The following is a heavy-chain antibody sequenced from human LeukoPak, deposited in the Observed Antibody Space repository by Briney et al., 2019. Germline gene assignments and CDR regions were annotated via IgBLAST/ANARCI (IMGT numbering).Heavy chain of an antibody. CDR1: GFTFISYE. CDR2: ISSSGNTI. V-gene: IGHV3-48*03. D-gene: IGHD1-26*01. Sequence: GGSLRLSCAASGFTFISYEMNWVRQAPGKGLEWLSYISSSGNTIYYADSVKGRFTISRDNAKNSLYLQMNSLRAEDTAVYYCARDGGSYDYWGQGTLVTVSS. CDR3: ARDGGSYDY. J-gene: IGHJ4*02.